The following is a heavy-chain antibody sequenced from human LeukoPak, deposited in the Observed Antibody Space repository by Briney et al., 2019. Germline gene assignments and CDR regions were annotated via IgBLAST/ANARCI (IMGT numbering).Heavy chain of an antibody. D-gene: IGHD3-3*01. V-gene: IGHV4-59*01. CDR2: IYYSGST. J-gene: IGHJ6*02. CDR1: GGSISSYY. Sequence: EPSETLSLTCTVSGGSISSYYWSWIRQPPGKGLEWIGYIYYSGSTNYNPSLKSRVTISVDTSKNQFSLKLSSVTAVDTAVYYCARSPYYDFWSGYSYYYYGMDVWGQGTTVTVSS. CDR3: ARSPYYDFWSGYSYYYYGMDV.